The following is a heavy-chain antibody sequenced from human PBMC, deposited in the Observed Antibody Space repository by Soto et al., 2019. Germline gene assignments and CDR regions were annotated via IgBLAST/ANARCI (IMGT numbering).Heavy chain of an antibody. Sequence: QITLKESGPTLVKPTQTLTLTCTFSGFSLSTSGVGVGWIRQPPGKALEWLALIYWDDDKRYSPYLKSRLTITKDTSKNQVVLTMTNIDPVDTATYYCAHSFYADPSYWGQGTLVTVSS. J-gene: IGHJ4*02. D-gene: IGHD2-2*01. CDR1: GFSLSTSGVG. CDR2: IYWDDDK. V-gene: IGHV2-5*02. CDR3: AHSFYADPSY.